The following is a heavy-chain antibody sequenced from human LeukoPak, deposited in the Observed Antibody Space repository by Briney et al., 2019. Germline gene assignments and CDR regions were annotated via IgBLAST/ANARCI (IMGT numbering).Heavy chain of an antibody. Sequence: PGTSLRLSCAASGFTFSSHGMHWVRQAPGKGLEWVAVIWYDGSNKYYADSVKGRFTISRDNSKNTLNLQMNSLRVEDTAVYYCARDRPGGGINGMDVWGQETTVTVSS. J-gene: IGHJ6*02. D-gene: IGHD3-16*01. CDR1: GFTFSSHG. V-gene: IGHV3-33*01. CDR2: IWYDGSNK. CDR3: ARDRPGGGINGMDV.